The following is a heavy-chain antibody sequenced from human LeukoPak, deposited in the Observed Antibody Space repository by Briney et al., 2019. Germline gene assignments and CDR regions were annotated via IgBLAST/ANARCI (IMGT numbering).Heavy chain of an antibody. D-gene: IGHD6-19*01. J-gene: IGHJ3*02. CDR2: IIPIFGTA. V-gene: IGHV1-69*13. Sequence: SVKVSCKASGGTFSSYAISWVRQAPGQGLEWMGGIIPIFGTANYAQKFQGRVTITADESTSTAYMELSSLRSEDTAVYYCARRSGFNRAVAGRRENDAFDIWGQGTMVTVSS. CDR1: GGTFSSYA. CDR3: ARRSGFNRAVAGRRENDAFDI.